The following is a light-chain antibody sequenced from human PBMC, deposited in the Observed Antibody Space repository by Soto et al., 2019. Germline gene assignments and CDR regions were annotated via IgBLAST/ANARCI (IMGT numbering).Light chain of an antibody. CDR3: QQLNSYPRWT. V-gene: IGKV1-9*01. CDR2: AAS. J-gene: IGKJ1*01. CDR1: QGISSY. Sequence: DIQLTQSPSFLSASVGDRVTITCRASQGISSYLAWYQQKPGKAPKLLIYAASTLQSGVPSRFSGSGSGIEFTLTNSSLQHEDFATYYCQQLNSYPRWTFGQGTKVEIK.